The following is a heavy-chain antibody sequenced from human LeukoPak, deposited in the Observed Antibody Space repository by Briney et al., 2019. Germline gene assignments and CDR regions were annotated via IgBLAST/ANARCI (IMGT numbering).Heavy chain of an antibody. V-gene: IGHV3-48*03. D-gene: IGHD4-17*01. Sequence: GGSLRLSCAASGFTFSSYEMNWVRQAPGKGLEWVSYIGSSGSTIYYADSVKGRFTISRDNAKNSLYLQMNSLRAEDTAVYYCARDLGDYGDYESDYWGQGTLVTVSS. J-gene: IGHJ4*02. CDR2: IGSSGSTI. CDR3: ARDLGDYGDYESDY. CDR1: GFTFSSYE.